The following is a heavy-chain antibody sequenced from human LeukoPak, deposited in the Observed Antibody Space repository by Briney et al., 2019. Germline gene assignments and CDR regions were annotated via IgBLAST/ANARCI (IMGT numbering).Heavy chain of an antibody. V-gene: IGHV4-39*01. CDR3: ASLSLVGATGAPN. CDR1: GGSISSTSYY. D-gene: IGHD1-26*01. J-gene: IGHJ4*02. Sequence: SETLSLTCTASGGSISSTSYYWGWIRQPPGKGLEWIGNIYFSGSTYYNPSVKSRITISVDTSKNQFSLRLTSVTAADTAVYYCASLSLVGATGAPNWGQGTLVTVSS. CDR2: IYFSGST.